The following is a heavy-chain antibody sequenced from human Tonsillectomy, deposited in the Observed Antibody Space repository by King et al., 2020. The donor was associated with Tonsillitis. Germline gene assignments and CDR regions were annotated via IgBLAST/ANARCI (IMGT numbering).Heavy chain of an antibody. Sequence: VQLQQWGAGLLKPSETLSLTCGVYGGSFSGFYWSWIRQPPGKGLEWIGEINHRGSTNYNPSLKSRVTISVDTSKNQFSLRLSSVTAADTAVYYCGRYCSTTSCYHYGDAFDNW. CDR3: GRYCSTTSCYHYGDAFDN. D-gene: IGHD2-2*01. CDR2: INHRGST. CDR1: GGSFSGFY. V-gene: IGHV4-34*01. J-gene: IGHJ3*02.